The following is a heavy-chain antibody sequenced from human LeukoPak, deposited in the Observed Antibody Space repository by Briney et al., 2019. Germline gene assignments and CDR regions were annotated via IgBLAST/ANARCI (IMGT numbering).Heavy chain of an antibody. CDR1: GFTFNNHW. CDR2: IKQDGSEA. CDR3: ARDDSSGRSWDY. Sequence: PGGSLRLSCAASGFTFNNHWMSWVRQAPGKGLEWVANIKQDGSEAYYVDSVKGRLTISRDNAQNSVSLQMDSLRAEDTAVYYCARDDSSGRSWDYWGQGTLVTVSS. J-gene: IGHJ4*02. V-gene: IGHV3-7*01. D-gene: IGHD6-19*01.